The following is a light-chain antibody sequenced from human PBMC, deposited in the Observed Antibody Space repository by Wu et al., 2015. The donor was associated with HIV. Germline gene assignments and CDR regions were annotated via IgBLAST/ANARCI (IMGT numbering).Light chain of an antibody. CDR1: DILKIN. V-gene: IGKV1-9*01. CDR2: SV. Sequence: SASSRRQSHYYLPGQSDILKINLAWFQTKTNGKDPQPPDLWSVHLQGGVPSRFSGSRSGTDFTLTINSLQPEDSATYYCHQFYIHPRSFGQGTKLEIK. J-gene: IGKJ2*03. CDR3: HQFYIHPRS.